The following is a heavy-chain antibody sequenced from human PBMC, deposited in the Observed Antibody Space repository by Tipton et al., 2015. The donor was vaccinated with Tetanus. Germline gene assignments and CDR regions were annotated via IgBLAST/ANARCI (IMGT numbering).Heavy chain of an antibody. Sequence: MQLVQSGAEVKKPGESLKISCKGSGYSFTSYWIGWVRQMPGKGLEWMRIIYPGDSDTRYSPSFQGQVTISADKSISTAYLQWSSLKASDTAMYYCARLEPFTMIRGGGIDIWGQGTMVTVSS. V-gene: IGHV5-51*01. J-gene: IGHJ3*02. CDR2: IYPGDSDT. CDR1: GYSFTSYW. D-gene: IGHD3-10*01. CDR3: ARLEPFTMIRGGGIDI.